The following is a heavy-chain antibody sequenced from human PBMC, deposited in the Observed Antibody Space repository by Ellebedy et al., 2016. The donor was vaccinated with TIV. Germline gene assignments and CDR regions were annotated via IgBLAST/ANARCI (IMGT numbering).Heavy chain of an antibody. CDR1: GFTFSSYW. D-gene: IGHD3-3*01. CDR2: IKYDGSEK. Sequence: GESLKISCAASGFTFSSYWMSWVRQAPGKGLEWLANIKYDGSEKYYVGSVKGRFTISRDNAKNSLYLQMDGLRAEDTAVYYCARWYDDSWTGYYSWGQGTLVTVSS. V-gene: IGHV3-7*02. J-gene: IGHJ4*02. CDR3: ARWYDDSWTGYYS.